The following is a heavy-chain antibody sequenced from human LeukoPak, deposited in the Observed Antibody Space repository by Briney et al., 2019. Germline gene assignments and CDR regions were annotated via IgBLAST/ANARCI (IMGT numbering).Heavy chain of an antibody. J-gene: IGHJ4*02. CDR2: FGTRSSSI. D-gene: IGHD3-16*01. V-gene: IGHV3-21*01. Sequence: GGSLRLSCAASGFTFSNYAMNWVRQAPGKGLEWVSSFGTRSSSIYYAHSVTGRFIVSRDNAKNSLFLQMNSLRAEDTAIYYCARENDQGFDYWGQGTLVTVSS. CDR1: GFTFSNYA. CDR3: ARENDQGFDY.